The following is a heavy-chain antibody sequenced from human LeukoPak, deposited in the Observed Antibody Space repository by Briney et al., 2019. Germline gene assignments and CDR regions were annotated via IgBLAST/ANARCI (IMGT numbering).Heavy chain of an antibody. V-gene: IGHV3-48*02. CDR1: GFTFSSYS. J-gene: IGHJ4*02. D-gene: IGHD4-17*01. Sequence: GGSLRLSCAASGFTFSSYSMNWVCQAPGKGLEWVSYISSSSSTIYYADSVKGRFTISRDNAKNSLYLQMNSLRDEDTAVYYCARDGPDYGDYGGDFDYWGQGTLVTVSS. CDR2: ISSSSSTI. CDR3: ARDGPDYGDYGGDFDY.